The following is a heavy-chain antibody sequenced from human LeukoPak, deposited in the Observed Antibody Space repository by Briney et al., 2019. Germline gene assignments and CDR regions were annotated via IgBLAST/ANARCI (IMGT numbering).Heavy chain of an antibody. CDR1: GGSISGYY. V-gene: IGHV4-34*01. CDR3: ASVGGSRSSDDY. D-gene: IGHD3-10*01. Sequence: SETLSLTCAVYGGSISGYYWSWIRPPQGQGLEGRGKVNNSESGNSNQSLSSRITISIATSKTQFSLKLSSVTATDTAVCYCASVGGSRSSDDYWGQGTLVTVAS. J-gene: IGHJ4*02. CDR2: VNNSESG.